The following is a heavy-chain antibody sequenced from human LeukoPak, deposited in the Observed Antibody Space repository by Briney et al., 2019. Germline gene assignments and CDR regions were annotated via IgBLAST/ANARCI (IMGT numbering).Heavy chain of an antibody. Sequence: SQTLSLTCTVSGGSISSGGYSWSWIRQHPGKGLEWIGYIYYSGSTYYNPSLKSRVTISVDTSKNQFSLKLSSVTAADTAVYYCARDNGSGYAFDYWGQGTLVTVSS. V-gene: IGHV4-31*03. D-gene: IGHD3-22*01. CDR1: GGSISSGGYS. CDR2: IYYSGST. J-gene: IGHJ4*02. CDR3: ARDNGSGYAFDY.